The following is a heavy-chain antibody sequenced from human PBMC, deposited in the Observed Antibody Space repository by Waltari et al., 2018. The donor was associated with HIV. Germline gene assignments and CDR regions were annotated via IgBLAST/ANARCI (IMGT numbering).Heavy chain of an antibody. CDR3: ASHPVPYCGNRRCYGGF. CDR2: ISDTGATT. D-gene: IGHD2-21*01. J-gene: IGHJ4*02. V-gene: IGHV3-23*01. CDR1: GLTFVSSA. Sequence: EVQLLESGGALVQPGGSLRLSCAGSGLTFVSSAMSWVRQAPGKGLEWVSSISDTGATTYYAESVKGRFTISRDNSKNTLSLQMNSLLVEDTAIYYCASHPVPYCGNRRCYGGFWGQGTLVTVSS.